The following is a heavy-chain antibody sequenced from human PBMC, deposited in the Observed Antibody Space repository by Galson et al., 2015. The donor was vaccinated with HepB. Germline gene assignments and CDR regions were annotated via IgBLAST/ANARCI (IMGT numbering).Heavy chain of an antibody. Sequence: PALVKPTQPLTLPCTFSGFSLSTSGVGVGWVRQPPGKAREWLALIYWNDDKRYSPSLKSRLTITKDTSKNQVVLTMTNIGPVDTATYYCAHRAIVFRPDDAFDIWGQGTMVTVSS. CDR2: IYWNDDK. J-gene: IGHJ3*02. D-gene: IGHD3-22*01. CDR1: GFSLSTSGVG. V-gene: IGHV2-5*01. CDR3: AHRAIVFRPDDAFDI.